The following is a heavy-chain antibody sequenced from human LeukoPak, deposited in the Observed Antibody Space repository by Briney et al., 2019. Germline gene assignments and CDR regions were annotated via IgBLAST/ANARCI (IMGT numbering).Heavy chain of an antibody. J-gene: IGHJ6*03. D-gene: IGHD1-1*01. CDR3: ARHFVQLERRAHYYMDV. CDR1: GGSFSGYY. V-gene: IGHV4-34*01. Sequence: SETLSLTCAVYGGSFSGYYWSWIRQPPGKGLEWIGSIYHSGSTYYNPSLKSRVTISVDTSKNQFSLKLSSVTAADTAVYYCARHFVQLERRAHYYMDVWGKGTTVTVSS. CDR2: IYHSGST.